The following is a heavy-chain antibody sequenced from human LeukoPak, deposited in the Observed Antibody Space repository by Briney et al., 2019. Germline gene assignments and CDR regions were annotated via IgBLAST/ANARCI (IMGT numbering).Heavy chain of an antibody. CDR2: IRYDGSNK. Sequence: PGGSLRLSCAASGFTFSSYGMHWVRQAPGKGLEWVAFIRYDGSNKYYADSVKGRFTISRDNSKNTLYLQMNSLRVEDTAVYYCARDRPSSAWETTYYYYMDVWGKGTTVTISS. CDR3: ARDRPSSAWETTYYYYMDV. D-gene: IGHD1-14*01. CDR1: GFTFSSYG. V-gene: IGHV3-30*02. J-gene: IGHJ6*03.